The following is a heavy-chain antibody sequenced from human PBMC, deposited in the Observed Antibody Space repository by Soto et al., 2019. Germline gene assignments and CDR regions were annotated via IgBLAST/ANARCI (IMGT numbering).Heavy chain of an antibody. V-gene: IGHV1-46*03. CDR3: VRDPSSGYRSFDY. CDR2: INLSADRT. CDR1: GYIFTNYY. Sequence: QVQLVQSGAEVKKPGAPVKVACKASGYIFTNYYIHWVRQAPGQGLEWMGIINLSADRTSYAQKFHGRFTVTMDTSTSTVYMELGSLRSEDTAVYYCVRDPSSGYRSFDYWGQGTLVTVSS. D-gene: IGHD3-22*01. J-gene: IGHJ4*02.